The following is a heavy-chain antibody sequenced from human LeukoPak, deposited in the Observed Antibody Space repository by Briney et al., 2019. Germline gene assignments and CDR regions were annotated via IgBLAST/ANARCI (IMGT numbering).Heavy chain of an antibody. CDR2: IIPIFGTA. CDR1: GGTFSSYA. V-gene: IGHV1-69*05. D-gene: IGHD1-1*01. J-gene: IGHJ6*03. CDR3: ASGRFNYYYYYMDV. Sequence: SVKVSCKASGGTFSSYAISWVRQAPGQGLEWMGGIIPIFGTANYAQKFQGRVTITTDESTSTAYMELSSLRSEDTAVYYCASGRFNYYYYYMDVWGEGTTVTVSS.